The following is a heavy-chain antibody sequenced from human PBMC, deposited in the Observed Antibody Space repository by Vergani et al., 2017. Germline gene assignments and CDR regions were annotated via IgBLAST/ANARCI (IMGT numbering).Heavy chain of an antibody. CDR3: AKDALGTLDHTDY. V-gene: IGHV3-23*01. J-gene: IGHJ4*02. CDR1: GFTFSSYA. Sequence: EVQLLESGGGLVQPGGSLRLSCAASGFTFSSYAMSWVRQAPGKGLEWVSAISGSGGSTYYADSGKGRFSISSDNSKNTLYLQMNSLRAEDTAVYYCAKDALGTLDHTDYWGQGTLVTVSS. D-gene: IGHD1-26*01. CDR2: ISGSGGST.